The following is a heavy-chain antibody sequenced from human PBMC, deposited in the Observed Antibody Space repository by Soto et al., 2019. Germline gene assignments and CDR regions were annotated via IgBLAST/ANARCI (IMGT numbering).Heavy chain of an antibody. CDR3: ARVASGDSSGYYYALFDY. CDR1: GYSISSGYY. Sequence: SETLSLTCAVSGYSISSGYYWGWIRQPPGKGLEWIGSIYHSGSTYYNPSLKSRVTISVDTSKNQFSLKLSSVTAAGTAVYYCARVASGDSSGYYYALFDYWGHGTLVTVSS. D-gene: IGHD3-22*01. V-gene: IGHV4-38-2*01. J-gene: IGHJ4*01. CDR2: IYHSGST.